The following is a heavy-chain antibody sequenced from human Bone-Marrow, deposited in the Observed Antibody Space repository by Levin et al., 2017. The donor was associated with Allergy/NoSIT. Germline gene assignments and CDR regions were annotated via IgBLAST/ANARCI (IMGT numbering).Heavy chain of an antibody. CDR2: INKDGGEK. CDR3: ARDTTVGGEA. D-gene: IGHD4-11*01. CDR1: GFTFSDYY. V-gene: IGHV3-7*03. Sequence: GASVKVSCVASGFTFSDYYMTWVRQPLGKGLEWVANINKDGGEKYYAESVRGRFTISRDNAKNSLFLQMNYLGTDDTAVYFCARDTTVGGEAWGQGTLVTVSS. J-gene: IGHJ5*02.